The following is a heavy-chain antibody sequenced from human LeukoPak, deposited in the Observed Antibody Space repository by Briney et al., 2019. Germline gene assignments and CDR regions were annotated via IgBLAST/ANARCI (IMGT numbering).Heavy chain of an antibody. CDR2: IYHSGST. V-gene: IGHV4-4*02. Sequence: PSGTLSLTCAVSGGSISSNWWSWVRQPPGKGLEWIGEIYHSGSTNYNPSLTSRVTISVDKSKNQFSLKLSSVTAADTAVYYCARSAGGVWAAFDMWGPGTMVTVSS. CDR1: GGSISSNW. J-gene: IGHJ3*02. CDR3: ARSAGGVWAAFDM. D-gene: IGHD1-26*01.